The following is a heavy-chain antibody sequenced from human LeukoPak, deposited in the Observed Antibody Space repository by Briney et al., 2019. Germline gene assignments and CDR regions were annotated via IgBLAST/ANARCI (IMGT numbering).Heavy chain of an antibody. Sequence: SETLSLTCAVYGGSFSGYYWSWLRQPPGKGLEWIGEINHSGSTNYNPSLKSRVTISVDTSKNQFSLKLSSVTAADTAVYYCARDRRTSSHYYYYGMDVWGQGTTVTVSS. J-gene: IGHJ6*02. D-gene: IGHD2-2*01. CDR1: GGSFSGYY. CDR3: ARDRRTSSHYYYYGMDV. V-gene: IGHV4-34*01. CDR2: INHSGST.